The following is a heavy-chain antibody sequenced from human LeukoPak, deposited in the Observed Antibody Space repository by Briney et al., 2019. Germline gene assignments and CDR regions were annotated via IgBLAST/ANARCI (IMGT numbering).Heavy chain of an antibody. CDR2: IYHSGST. Sequence: PSGTLSLTCAVSGGSISSSNWWSWVRQPPGKGLKWIGEIYHSGSTNYNPSLKSRVTISVDRSKNQFSLKLSSVTAADTAVYYCAALYYYGSGSHDFDYWGQGTLVTGSS. V-gene: IGHV4-4*02. CDR1: GGSISSSNW. J-gene: IGHJ4*02. D-gene: IGHD3-10*01. CDR3: AALYYYGSGSHDFDY.